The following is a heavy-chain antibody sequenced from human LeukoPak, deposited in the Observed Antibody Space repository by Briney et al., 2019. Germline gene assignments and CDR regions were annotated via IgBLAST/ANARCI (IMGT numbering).Heavy chain of an antibody. CDR1: GFSFHYYA. Sequence: PGGSPRLSCAGSGFSFHYYAMHWVRQAPGKGLEWVAVISYDGANEYYADSVKGRLTISRDNSKNTLYLQMNSLRAEDTAVYYCAKGADFWSGYSDYWGQGTLVTVSS. V-gene: IGHV3-30-3*01. J-gene: IGHJ4*02. CDR3: AKGADFWSGYSDY. D-gene: IGHD3-3*01. CDR2: ISYDGANE.